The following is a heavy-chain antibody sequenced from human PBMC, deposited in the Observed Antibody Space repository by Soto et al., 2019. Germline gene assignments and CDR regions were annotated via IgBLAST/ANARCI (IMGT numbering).Heavy chain of an antibody. CDR3: AKDPWGYSGYDFFDTYY. CDR2: ISGSGGST. J-gene: IGHJ4*02. V-gene: IGHV3-23*01. Sequence: GGSLRLSCAASGFTFSSYAMSWVRQAPGKGLEWVSAISGSGGSTYYADSVKGRFTISRDNSKNTLYLQMNSLRAEDTAVYYCAKDPWGYSGYDFFDTYYWGQGTLVTVSS. D-gene: IGHD5-12*01. CDR1: GFTFSSYA.